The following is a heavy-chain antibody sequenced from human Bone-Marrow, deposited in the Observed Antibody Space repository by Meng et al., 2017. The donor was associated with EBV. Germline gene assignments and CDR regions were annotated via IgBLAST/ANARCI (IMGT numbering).Heavy chain of an antibody. J-gene: IGHJ4*02. V-gene: IGHV4-34*02. CDR2: INHSGST. D-gene: IGHD2-15*01. CDR1: GGYYCGYY. CDR3: ARFAGEVAEPGGVDY. Sequence: HGPLQLCGAELLKPLATLYFTWAVYGGYYCGYYWRWIRQRPGNGLEWLGEINHSGSTNYNPSLKSRVTISVDTSKNQFSLKLSSVTAADTAVYYCARFAGEVAEPGGVDYWGQGTLVTVSS.